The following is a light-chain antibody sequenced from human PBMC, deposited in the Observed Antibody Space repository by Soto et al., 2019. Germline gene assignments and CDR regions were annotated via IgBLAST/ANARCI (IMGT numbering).Light chain of an antibody. CDR3: QQYNSYRIT. CDR1: QSISSW. V-gene: IGKV1-5*01. Sequence: DIQMTQSPSTLSASVGDSVTISCRASQSISSWLAWYQQKPGKAPKLLIYDASSLESGVPSRFSGSGSGTEFTLTISSLQPDDFATYYCQQYNSYRITFGQGTRLEIK. CDR2: DAS. J-gene: IGKJ5*01.